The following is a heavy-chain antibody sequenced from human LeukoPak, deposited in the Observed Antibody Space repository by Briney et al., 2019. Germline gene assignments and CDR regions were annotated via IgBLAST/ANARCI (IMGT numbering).Heavy chain of an antibody. CDR1: GGSIRSYY. V-gene: IGHV4-59*01. CDR3: ARERSGSYPPYYFDY. D-gene: IGHD1-26*01. CDR2: IYYSGST. J-gene: IGHJ4*02. Sequence: SETLSLICTVSGGSIRSYYWRWIRQPRGGAREWLGYIYYSGSTNYNPSLKSRVTIPVDTSKNQFSLKLSSVTAADTAVYDCARERSGSYPPYYFDYWGQGALVTVSS.